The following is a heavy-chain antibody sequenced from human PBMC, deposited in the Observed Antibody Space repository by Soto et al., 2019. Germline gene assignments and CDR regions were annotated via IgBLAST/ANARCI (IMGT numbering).Heavy chain of an antibody. CDR3: ARNPSTVTTGRYYYYMDV. CDR2: ISSSSSYI. CDR1: GFTFSSYS. V-gene: IGHV3-21*01. Sequence: GGSLRLSCAASGFTFSSYSMNWVRQAPGKGLEWVSSISSSSSYIYYADSVKGRFTISRDNAKNSLYLQMNSLRAEDTAVYYCARNPSTVTTGRYYYYMDVWGKGTTVTVSS. D-gene: IGHD4-17*01. J-gene: IGHJ6*03.